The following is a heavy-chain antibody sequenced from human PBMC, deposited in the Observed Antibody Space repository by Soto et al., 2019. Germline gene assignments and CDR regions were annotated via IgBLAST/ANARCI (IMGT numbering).Heavy chain of an antibody. CDR1: GYTFTSYG. CDR2: ISTYNDNT. D-gene: IGHD3-10*01. Sequence: ASVKVSCKASGYTFTSYGITWVRQAPGQGLEWMGWISTYNDNTNYAQKLQGRVTMTTDTSTSTAYMELRSLRSDDAALYYCARFQITMVRGVMRSYYFGLDVWGQWTSVTVSS. V-gene: IGHV1-18*01. CDR3: ARFQITMVRGVMRSYYFGLDV. J-gene: IGHJ6*02.